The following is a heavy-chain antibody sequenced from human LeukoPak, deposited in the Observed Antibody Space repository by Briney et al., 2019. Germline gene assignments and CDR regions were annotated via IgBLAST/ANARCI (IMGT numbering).Heavy chain of an antibody. J-gene: IGHJ3*02. CDR2: IYYSGST. D-gene: IGHD3-9*01. CDR1: GGSISSYY. CDR3: ARDVTGYYGNEAFDI. Sequence: PSETLSLTCTVSGGSISSYYWSWIRQPPGKGLEWIGYIYYSGSTNYNPSLKSRVTISVDTSKNQFSLKLSSVTAADTAVYYCARDVTGYYGNEAFDIWGQGTMVTVSS. V-gene: IGHV4-59*01.